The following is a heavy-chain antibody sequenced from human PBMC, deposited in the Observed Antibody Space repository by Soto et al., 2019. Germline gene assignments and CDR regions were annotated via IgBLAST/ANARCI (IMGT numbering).Heavy chain of an antibody. CDR3: ARDVACSSTSCYILPGWFDP. V-gene: IGHV3-21*01. Sequence: GGSLRLSCAASGFTFSSYSMNWVRQAPGKGLEWVSPISSSSSYIYYADSVKGRFTISRDNAKNSLYLQMNSLRAEDTAVYYCARDVACSSTSCYILPGWFDPWGQGTLVTVSS. J-gene: IGHJ5*02. CDR2: ISSSSSYI. D-gene: IGHD2-2*02. CDR1: GFTFSSYS.